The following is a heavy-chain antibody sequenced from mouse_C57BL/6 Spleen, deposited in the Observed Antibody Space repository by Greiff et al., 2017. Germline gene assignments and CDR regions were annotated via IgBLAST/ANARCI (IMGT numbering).Heavy chain of an antibody. D-gene: IGHD4-1*01. CDR2: ISSCGSYT. CDR1: GFTFSSYG. V-gene: IGHV5-6*01. Sequence: EVKLVESGGDLVKPGGSLKLSCAASGFTFSSYGMSWVRQTPDKRLEWVATISSCGSYTYYPDSVKGRFTISRDNAKNTLYLQMSSLKSEDTAMYYCARLGGYFDYWGQGTTLTVSS. J-gene: IGHJ2*01. CDR3: ARLGGYFDY.